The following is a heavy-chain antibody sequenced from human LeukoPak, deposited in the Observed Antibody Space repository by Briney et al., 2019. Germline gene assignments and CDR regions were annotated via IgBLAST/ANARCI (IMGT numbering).Heavy chain of an antibody. CDR3: ARDGLGYCSGGSCYRAYYFDY. CDR1: GGSFSSYA. V-gene: IGHV1-69*13. D-gene: IGHD2-15*01. Sequence: SVKVSCKASGGSFSSYAISWVRQAPGQGLEWMGGIIPIFGAANYAQKFQGRVTITADESTSTAYMELSSLRSEDTAVYYCARDGLGYCSGGSCYRAYYFDYWGQGTLVTVSS. J-gene: IGHJ4*02. CDR2: IIPIFGAA.